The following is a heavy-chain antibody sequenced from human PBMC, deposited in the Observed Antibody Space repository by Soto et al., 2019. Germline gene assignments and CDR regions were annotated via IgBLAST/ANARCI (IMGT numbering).Heavy chain of an antibody. V-gene: IGHV1-2*02. CDR3: ATLGRRITIFGVAPDY. CDR2: INPNSGGT. D-gene: IGHD3-3*01. Sequence: GASVKVSCKASGYTFTGYYMHWVRQAPGQGLEWMGWINPNSGGTNYAQKFQGRVTMTRNTSISTAYMELSRLRSDDTAVYYCATLGRRITIFGVAPDYWGQGTLVTSPQ. CDR1: GYTFTGYY. J-gene: IGHJ4*02.